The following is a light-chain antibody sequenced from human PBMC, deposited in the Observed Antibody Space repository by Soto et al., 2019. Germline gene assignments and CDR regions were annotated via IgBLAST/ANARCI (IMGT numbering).Light chain of an antibody. J-gene: IGKJ3*01. Sequence: DIQMTQSPSPLSASIGDRVSFTCQASQDISKFLNWYQHKPGQAPSLLIYDASKSQFGVPSRFSGSGSGTDFTFTISSLQPEDNAQYYCQQYENSPYTFGPGTKVDIK. CDR1: QDISKF. CDR2: DAS. CDR3: QQYENSPYT. V-gene: IGKV1-33*01.